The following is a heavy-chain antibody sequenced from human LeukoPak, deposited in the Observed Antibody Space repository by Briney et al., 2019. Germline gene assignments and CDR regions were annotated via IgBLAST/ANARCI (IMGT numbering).Heavy chain of an antibody. Sequence: ASVKVSCKASGYSLDRYGISWVRQAPGPGLEWLGWIGAFNGNTNYAQNLQGRVTMTADTSTTTAYMELRSLSSDDTAVYYCARDFLSYDGSENHFEDTFDIWGQGTMVTVSS. D-gene: IGHD3-22*01. CDR3: ARDFLSYDGSENHFEDTFDI. V-gene: IGHV1-18*01. CDR2: IGAFNGNT. CDR1: GYSLDRYG. J-gene: IGHJ3*02.